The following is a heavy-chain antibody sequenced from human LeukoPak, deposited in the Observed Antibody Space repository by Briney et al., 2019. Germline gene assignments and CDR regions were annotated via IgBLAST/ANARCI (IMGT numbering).Heavy chain of an antibody. CDR1: GGSISCGDYY. CDR2: IFYSGNT. V-gene: IGHV4-30-4*01. Sequence: SETLSLTCTVSGGSISCGDYYWSWIRQPPGKGLKWIGYIFYSGNTYYNPSLKSRVPISVDTSKNRFSLKLSSVTAADTAVYYCARDRGWVRAFDIWGQGTMVTVSS. J-gene: IGHJ3*02. D-gene: IGHD3-10*01. CDR3: ARDRGWVRAFDI.